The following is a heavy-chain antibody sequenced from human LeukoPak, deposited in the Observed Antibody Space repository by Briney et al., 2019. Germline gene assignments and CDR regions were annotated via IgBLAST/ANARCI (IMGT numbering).Heavy chain of an antibody. D-gene: IGHD2-2*01. CDR1: GFTFYDYA. V-gene: IGHV3-9*01. CDR2: ICWNSGSI. J-gene: IGHJ6*02. CDR3: AKDTDCRSTSCYGPGFYYYYGMDV. Sequence: PGRSLRLSCAAPGFTFYDYAMHWVRHAPGKGLEWVSGICWNSGSIGYADSVKGRFTTSRDNATNSLYLQMNSLRAEDTALYYCAKDTDCRSTSCYGPGFYYYYGMDVWGQGTTVTVSS.